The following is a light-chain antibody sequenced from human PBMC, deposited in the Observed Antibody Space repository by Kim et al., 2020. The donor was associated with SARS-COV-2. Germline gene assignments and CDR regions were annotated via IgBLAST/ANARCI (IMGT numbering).Light chain of an antibody. V-gene: IGLV2-14*03. CDR2: DVS. CDR3: SSHTTSSTYV. Sequence: GQSKTLACTRNIRCISSSNSRYLYQQHPGKAPKLIIYDVSERASGVSNRFSGSQSGNTASLAISGLRAEDEADYYCSSHTTSSTYVFGSGTKVTVL. CDR1: IRCISSSNS. J-gene: IGLJ1*01.